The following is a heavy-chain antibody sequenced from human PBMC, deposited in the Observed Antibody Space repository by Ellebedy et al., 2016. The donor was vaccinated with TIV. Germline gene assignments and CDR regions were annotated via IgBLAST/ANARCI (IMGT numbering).Heavy chain of an antibody. CDR3: ATVGLVNDAFDF. CDR2: IYSGGST. CDR1: GFTFSDYA. Sequence: PGGSLRLSCAASGFTFSDYAMSWVRQAPGKGLEWVSTIYSGGSTEYADSVKGRFTISKDNSVNTVHLQMDSLRVDDTAVYYCATVGLVNDAFDFWGQGTMVTVSA. V-gene: IGHV3-23*05. D-gene: IGHD6-19*01. J-gene: IGHJ3*01.